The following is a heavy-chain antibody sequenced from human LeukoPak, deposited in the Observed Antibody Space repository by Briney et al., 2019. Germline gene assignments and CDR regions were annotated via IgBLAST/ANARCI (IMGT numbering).Heavy chain of an antibody. J-gene: IGHJ6*02. Sequence: PSETLSLTCTVSGGSISSGGYYWSWIRQHPGKGLEWIGYIYYSGSTYYNPSLKSRVTISVDTSKNQFSLKLSSVTAADTAVYYCARRTYHCSSTSCSRRWGYYYGMDVWGQGTTVTVS. CDR1: GGSISSGGYY. D-gene: IGHD2-2*01. CDR2: IYYSGST. V-gene: IGHV4-31*03. CDR3: ARRTYHCSSTSCSRRWGYYYGMDV.